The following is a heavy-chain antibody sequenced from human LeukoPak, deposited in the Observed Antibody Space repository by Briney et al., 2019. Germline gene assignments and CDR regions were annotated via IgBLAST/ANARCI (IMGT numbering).Heavy chain of an antibody. CDR1: GYTFTSYD. CDR2: MNPNSGNT. CDR3: ARVSGFSSGWYDYYYYYYMDV. V-gene: IGHV1-8*03. Sequence: ASVKVSCKASGYTFTSYDINWVRQATGQGLEWMGWMNPNSGNTGYAQKFQDRVTITRNTSISTAYMELSSLRSEDTAVYYCARVSGFSSGWYDYYYYYYMDVWGKGTTVTVSS. D-gene: IGHD6-19*01. J-gene: IGHJ6*03.